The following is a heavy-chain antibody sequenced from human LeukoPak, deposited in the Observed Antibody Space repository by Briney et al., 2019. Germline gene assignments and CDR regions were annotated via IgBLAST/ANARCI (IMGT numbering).Heavy chain of an antibody. V-gene: IGHV3-7*01. D-gene: IGHD2/OR15-2a*01. CDR1: GFTFSNHW. CDR3: ARDISALDF. J-gene: IGHJ3*01. Sequence: PGGSLRLSCVASGFTFSNHWMTWVRQAPGKGLEWVANIKQDGSQKYYVDSVRGRFTISRDNAKNSLYLQINSLRAEDTAVYYCARDISALDFWGQGTMVTVSS. CDR2: IKQDGSQK.